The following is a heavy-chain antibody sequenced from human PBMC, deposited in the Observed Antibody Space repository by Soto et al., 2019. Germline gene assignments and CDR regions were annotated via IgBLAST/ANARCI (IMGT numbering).Heavy chain of an antibody. Sequence: ESGGGVVQPGRSLRLSCAASGFTFSSYGMHWVRQAPGKGLEWVAVISYDGSNKYYADSVKGRFTISRDNSKNTLYLQMNSLRAEDTAVYYCAKDRYCSGGSCYNWFDPWGQGTLVTVSS. V-gene: IGHV3-30*18. CDR3: AKDRYCSGGSCYNWFDP. J-gene: IGHJ5*02. D-gene: IGHD2-15*01. CDR2: ISYDGSNK. CDR1: GFTFSSYG.